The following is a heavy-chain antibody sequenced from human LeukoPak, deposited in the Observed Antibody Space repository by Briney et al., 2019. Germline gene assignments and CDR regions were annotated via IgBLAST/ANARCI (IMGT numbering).Heavy chain of an antibody. CDR3: AKDEGDTAMAY. D-gene: IGHD5-18*01. Sequence: GGSLRLSCAASGFTFNSYAMSWVRQAPGKGLEWVAVISYDGSNKYYADSVKGRFTISRDNSKNTLYLQMNSLRAEDTAVYYCAKDEGDTAMAYWGQGTLVTVSS. V-gene: IGHV3-30*18. J-gene: IGHJ4*02. CDR1: GFTFNSYA. CDR2: ISYDGSNK.